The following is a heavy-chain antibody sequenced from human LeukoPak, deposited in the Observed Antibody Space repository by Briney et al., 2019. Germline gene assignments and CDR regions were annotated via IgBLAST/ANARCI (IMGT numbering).Heavy chain of an antibody. CDR2: ISGSGVST. V-gene: IGHV3-23*01. D-gene: IGHD3-22*01. Sequence: GGSLRLSCAASGFTFSNYAVSWVRQAPGKGLEWVSAISGSGVSTYYADSVKGRFTISRDNSKNTLFLQMNSLRAEDTALYYCAKTRAYYDSSGFDYWGQGTLVTVSS. CDR3: AKTRAYYDSSGFDY. J-gene: IGHJ4*02. CDR1: GFTFSNYA.